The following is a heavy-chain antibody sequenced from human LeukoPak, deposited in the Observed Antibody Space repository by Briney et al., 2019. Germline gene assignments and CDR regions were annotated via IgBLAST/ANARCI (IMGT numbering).Heavy chain of an antibody. CDR3: ARDNYPIFGVVITLSY. CDR1: GGTFSSYA. J-gene: IGHJ4*02. V-gene: IGHV1-69*05. D-gene: IGHD3-3*01. CDR2: IIPIFGTA. Sequence: ASVKVSCKASGGTFSSYAISWVRQAPGQGLEWVGRIIPIFGTANYAQKFQGRVTITTDESTSTAYMELSSLRSEDTAVYYCARDNYPIFGVVITLSYWGQGTLVTVSS.